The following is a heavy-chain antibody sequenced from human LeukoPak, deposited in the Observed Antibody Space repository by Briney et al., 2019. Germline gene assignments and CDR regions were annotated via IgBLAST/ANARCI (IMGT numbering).Heavy chain of an antibody. J-gene: IGHJ5*02. D-gene: IGHD2-2*01. CDR2: ISAYNGNT. Sequence: GPSVKVSCKASGYTFTSYGISWVRQAPGQGLEWMGWISAYNGNTNYAQKLQGRVTMTTDTSTSTAYMELRSLRSDDTAVYYCARDFDIVVVPAAFDPWGQGTLVTVSS. CDR3: ARDFDIVVVPAAFDP. V-gene: IGHV1-18*01. CDR1: GYTFTSYG.